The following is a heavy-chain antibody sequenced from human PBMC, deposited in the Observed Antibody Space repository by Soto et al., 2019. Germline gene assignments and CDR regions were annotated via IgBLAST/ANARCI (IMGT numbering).Heavy chain of an antibody. D-gene: IGHD4-4*01. CDR2: IKPGGGST. CDR3: ARELATVTLDAFDI. CDR1: GYAFTSYH. Sequence: QVQLLQSGAEVKKPGASVKVSCKASGYAFTSYHLHWLRQAPGKGPEWLGIIKPGGGSTSYAQQFRGRLTMTRDTSTSTVYMEMNSPRSDDTAVYFCARELATVTLDAFDIWGQGTMVTVSS. J-gene: IGHJ3*02. V-gene: IGHV1-46*01.